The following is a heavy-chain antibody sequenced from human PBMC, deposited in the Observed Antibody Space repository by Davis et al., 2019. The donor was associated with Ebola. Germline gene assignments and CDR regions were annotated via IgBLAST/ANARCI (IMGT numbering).Heavy chain of an antibody. CDR1: GDSITSTKW. J-gene: IGHJ5*02. Sequence: SETLSLTCAVSGDSITSTKWWSWVRQPPGKGLEWIGYIYYSGSTNYNPSLKSRVTISVDTSKNQFSLKLSSVTAADTAVYYCARVDYDFWSGYYTANWFDPWGQGTRVIVSS. CDR3: ARVDYDFWSGYYTANWFDP. CDR2: IYYSGST. D-gene: IGHD3-3*01. V-gene: IGHV4-4*02.